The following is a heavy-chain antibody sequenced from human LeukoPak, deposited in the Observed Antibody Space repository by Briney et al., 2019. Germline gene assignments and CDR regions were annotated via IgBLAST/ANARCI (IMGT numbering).Heavy chain of an antibody. CDR2: IRYDGSNK. V-gene: IGHV3-30*02. J-gene: IGHJ4*02. D-gene: IGHD2/OR15-2a*01. Sequence: GGSLRLSCAASGFTFSNAWMSWVRQAPGKGLEWVAFIRYDGSNKYYADSVKGRFTISRDNSKNTLYLQMNSLRAEDTAVYYCAKDLSPPDYWGQGTLVTVSS. CDR1: GFTFSNAW. CDR3: AKDLSPPDY.